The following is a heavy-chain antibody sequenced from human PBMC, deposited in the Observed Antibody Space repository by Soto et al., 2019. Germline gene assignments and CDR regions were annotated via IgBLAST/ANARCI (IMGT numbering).Heavy chain of an antibody. CDR1: GNSFTTYY. CDR2: IIPVFGTT. J-gene: IGHJ4*02. CDR3: ARDGGFGELKY. D-gene: IGHD3-10*01. Sequence: SVKVSCKASGNSFTTYYMHWVRQAPGEGLEWMGRIIPVFGTTNDAQRFEGRVTFTADESTNTAYMELRDLLSEDTAVYYCARDGGFGELKYWGPGTLVTVSS. V-gene: IGHV1-69*13.